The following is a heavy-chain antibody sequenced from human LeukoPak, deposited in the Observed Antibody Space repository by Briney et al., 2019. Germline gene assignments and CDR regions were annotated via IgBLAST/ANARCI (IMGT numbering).Heavy chain of an antibody. CDR1: GGSISGYY. CDR2: ISHRGST. D-gene: IGHD3-16*01. J-gene: IGHJ5*02. Sequence: KPSETLSLTCTVSGGSISGYYWSWIRQPPGKAPEWIGYISHRGSTKYNFSLKSRVTMSVDTSKNQFSPKLSSVIAADTAMYYCARGFEGVAGWFDPWGQGTLVTVSS. V-gene: IGHV4-59*01. CDR3: ARGFEGVAGWFDP.